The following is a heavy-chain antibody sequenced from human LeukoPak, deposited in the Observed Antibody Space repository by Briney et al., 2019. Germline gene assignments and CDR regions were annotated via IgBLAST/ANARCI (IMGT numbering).Heavy chain of an antibody. Sequence: WIRQPPGKGLEWIGSIYYSGSTYYNPSLKSRVTISVDTSKNQFSLKLSSVTAADTAVYYCARLPPSYYYDSSGYYHYVFSWFDPWGQGTLVTVSS. J-gene: IGHJ5*02. CDR2: IYYSGST. V-gene: IGHV4-39*07. D-gene: IGHD3-22*01. CDR3: ARLPPSYYYDSSGYYHYVFSWFDP.